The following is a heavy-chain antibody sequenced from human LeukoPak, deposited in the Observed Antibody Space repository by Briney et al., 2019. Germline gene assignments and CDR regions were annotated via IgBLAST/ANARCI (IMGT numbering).Heavy chain of an antibody. CDR3: ARVGGRGYSYYFDY. CDR2: IYYSGST. V-gene: IGHV4-59*01. J-gene: IGHJ4*02. D-gene: IGHD5-18*01. CDR1: GGSISSYY. Sequence: SETLSLTCTVSGGSISSYYWGWIRQPPGKGLEWIGYIYYSGSTNYNPSLKSRVTISVDTSKNQFSLKLSSVTAADTAVYYCARVGGRGYSYYFDYWGQGTLVTVSS.